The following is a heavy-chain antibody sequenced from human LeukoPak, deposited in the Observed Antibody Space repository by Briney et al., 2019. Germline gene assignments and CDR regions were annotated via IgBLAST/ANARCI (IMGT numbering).Heavy chain of an antibody. CDR2: ISAYNGNT. V-gene: IGHV1-18*01. D-gene: IGHD6-13*01. Sequence: GASVKVSCKASGYTFTSYGISWVRQAPGQGLEWMGWISAYNGNTNYAQKLQGRATMTTDTSTSTAYMELRSLRSDDTAVYYCAKMDSAGNFDYWGQGTLVTVSS. CDR3: AKMDSAGNFDY. CDR1: GYTFTSYG. J-gene: IGHJ4*02.